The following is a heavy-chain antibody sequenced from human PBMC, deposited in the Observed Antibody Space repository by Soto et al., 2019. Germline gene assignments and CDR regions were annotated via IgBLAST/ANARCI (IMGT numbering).Heavy chain of an antibody. Sequence: QMQLVQSGPEVKEPGTSVRVSCRASGFDFGSFGIQFLRQTRGRGLEWIGWIVVVSGSTNYARHFQGRVAISRDMSSNTAYLDLYDLGSDDTAEYFCSADHPHMAMGWPVWGQGTTVTVSS. CDR2: IVVVSGST. J-gene: IGHJ6*02. V-gene: IGHV1-58*02. D-gene: IGHD1-26*01. CDR3: SADHPHMAMGWPV. CDR1: GFDFGSFG.